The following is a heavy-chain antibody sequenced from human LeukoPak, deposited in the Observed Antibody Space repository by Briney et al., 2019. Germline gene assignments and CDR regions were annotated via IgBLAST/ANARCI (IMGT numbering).Heavy chain of an antibody. Sequence: ASVKVSCKASGYTFTGHFMHWVRQAPGQGLEWMGWINPNNGDTNYARTFQGRVTMTRDTSISTAYMELSNLRSDDTAMFYCARDLYGSGSSNWFDPWGQGTLVTVSS. CDR3: ARDLYGSGSSNWFDP. CDR1: GYTFTGHF. V-gene: IGHV1-2*02. CDR2: INPNNGDT. J-gene: IGHJ5*02. D-gene: IGHD3-10*01.